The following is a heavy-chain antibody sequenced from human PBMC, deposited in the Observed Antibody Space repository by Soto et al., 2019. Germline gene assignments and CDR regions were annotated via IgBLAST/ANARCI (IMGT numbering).Heavy chain of an antibody. Sequence: QVQLQESGPGLVKPSETLSLTCTVSGGSLSRYFWSWIRQPPGKGLEWIGYIYYSGSTNYNPSLKGRLTRAADTSKNRFSLNLGCAPAADTAVYYCAREAVKDDFWSGYYSPYYYYYLDVWGKGTTVTVSS. CDR3: AREAVKDDFWSGYYSPYYYYYLDV. V-gene: IGHV4-59*01. CDR2: IYYSGST. J-gene: IGHJ6*03. CDR1: GGSLSRYF. D-gene: IGHD3-3*01.